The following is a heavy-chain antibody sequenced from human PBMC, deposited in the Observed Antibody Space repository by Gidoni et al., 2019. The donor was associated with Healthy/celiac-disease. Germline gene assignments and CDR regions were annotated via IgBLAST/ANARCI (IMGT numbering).Heavy chain of an antibody. D-gene: IGHD3-10*01. CDR3: AKSALYVLLWFGELDGYFDY. CDR2: ISYDGSNK. J-gene: IGHJ4*02. CDR1: GFTFSSYG. Sequence: QVQLVESGGGVVQPGRSLRLSCAASGFTFSSYGMLWVRQAPGKGLEWVAVISYDGSNKYYADSVKDRFTIYRDNSKNTLYLQMNSLRAEDTAVYYCAKSALYVLLWFGELDGYFDYWGQGTLVTVSS. V-gene: IGHV3-30*18.